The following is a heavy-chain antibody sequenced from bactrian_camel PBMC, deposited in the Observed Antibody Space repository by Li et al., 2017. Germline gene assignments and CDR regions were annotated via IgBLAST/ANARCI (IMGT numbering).Heavy chain of an antibody. D-gene: IGHD4*01. CDR1: GYTYISYC. Sequence: VQLVEYGQIYIQAPESMALSCAVSGYTYISYCFGWFRQAPGKERKGVASMHSGFGAIYAEAGKGRFTIPQDNKNTVYLQMSSLKTEDTGVYYCATVFPYNSASKDCFGHPGQGTQVTVS. V-gene: IGHV3S40*01. CDR2: MHSGFGA. J-gene: IGHJ4*01.